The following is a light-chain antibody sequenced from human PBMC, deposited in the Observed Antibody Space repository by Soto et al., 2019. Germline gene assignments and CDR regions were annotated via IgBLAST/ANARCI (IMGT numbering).Light chain of an antibody. V-gene: IGLV2-8*01. CDR2: EVS. CDR3: SSYAGSTVYV. J-gene: IGLJ1*01. CDR1: SSDVGGYNY. Sequence: QSALTQPPSASGSPGQSVTISCTGTSSDVGGYNYVSWYQQHPGKAPKLMIYEVSKRPSGVPDRSSGSKSGNTASLTVSGLQAEDEADYYCSSYAGSTVYVFGTGTKLTVL.